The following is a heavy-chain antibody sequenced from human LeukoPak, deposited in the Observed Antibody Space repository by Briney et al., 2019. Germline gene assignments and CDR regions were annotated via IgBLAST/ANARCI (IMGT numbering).Heavy chain of an antibody. CDR1: GPTFSNLA. D-gene: IGHD4-17*01. J-gene: IGHJ4*02. CDR3: ARGSVTTFLGYFDY. CDR2: IIPIFGTA. Sequence: GASVELSCTASGPTFSNLAISWFRQAPGHGLEWMGGIIPIFGTANYAQKFQGRVTITADKSTSTAYMELSSLRSEDTAVYYCARGSVTTFLGYFDYWGQGTLVTVSS. V-gene: IGHV1-69*06.